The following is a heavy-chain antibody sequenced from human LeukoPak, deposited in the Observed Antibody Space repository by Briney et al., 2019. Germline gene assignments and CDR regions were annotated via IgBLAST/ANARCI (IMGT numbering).Heavy chain of an antibody. V-gene: IGHV3-7*01. CDR3: ARDERAGYYIY. Sequence: PGGSLRLSCEASGFTFSNYWVSWVRQAPGRGLEWVANIKEDGSMTQYADSVRGRFTISRDYAKSSVFLQMSGLKAEDSAVYYCARDERAGYYIYWGQGTLVTVSS. CDR1: GFTFSNYW. J-gene: IGHJ4*02. D-gene: IGHD5-18*01. CDR2: IKEDGSMT.